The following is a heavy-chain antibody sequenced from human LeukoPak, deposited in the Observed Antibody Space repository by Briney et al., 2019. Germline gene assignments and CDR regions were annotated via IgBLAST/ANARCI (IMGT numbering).Heavy chain of an antibody. CDR2: ISYDGSNK. CDR3: ARDPRSIFGVVIIRYFDY. D-gene: IGHD3-3*01. J-gene: IGHJ4*02. V-gene: IGHV3-30*04. Sequence: GRSLRLSCAASGFTFSSYAMHWVRQAPGKGLEWVAVISYDGSNKYCADSVKGRFTISRDNSKNTLYLQMNSLRAEDTAVYYCARDPRSIFGVVIIRYFDYWGQGTLVTVSS. CDR1: GFTFSSYA.